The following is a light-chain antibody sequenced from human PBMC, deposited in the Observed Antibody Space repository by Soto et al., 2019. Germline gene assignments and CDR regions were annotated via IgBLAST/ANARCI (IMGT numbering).Light chain of an antibody. CDR2: GAS. Sequence: VFFQLSRPLSLSTGEITTLPSAARQSVSSSLLAWYQQIPGQAPRLLIYGASSRATGIPDRFSGSGSGTDFTLTISRLEPEDVAMYYCQKYVASPPTFGQGTKVAIK. J-gene: IGKJ1*01. CDR1: QSVSSSL. V-gene: IGKV3-20*01. CDR3: QKYVASPPT.